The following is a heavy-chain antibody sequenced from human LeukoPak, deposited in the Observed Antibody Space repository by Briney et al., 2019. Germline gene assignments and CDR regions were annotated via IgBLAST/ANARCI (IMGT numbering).Heavy chain of an antibody. CDR2: IYYSGST. CDR1: GVSISSYY. D-gene: IGHD2-15*01. V-gene: IGHV4-59*12. Sequence: SETLSLTCTVSGVSISSYYWSWIRQPPGKGLEWIGYIYYSGSTNYNPSLKSRVTISVDTSKNQFSLKLSSVTAADTAVYYCARVSNYCSGGSCYHDAFDIWGQGTMVTVSS. J-gene: IGHJ3*02. CDR3: ARVSNYCSGGSCYHDAFDI.